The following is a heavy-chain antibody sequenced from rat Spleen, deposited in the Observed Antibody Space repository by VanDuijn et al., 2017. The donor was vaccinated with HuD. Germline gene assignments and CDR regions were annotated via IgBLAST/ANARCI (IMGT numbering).Heavy chain of an antibody. CDR2: ISTGGGNT. D-gene: IGHD3-1*01. Sequence: EVKLVESGGGLVQPGRSMKLSCAASGFTFSNYYMAWVRQAPTKGLEWVASISTGGGNTYCRDSVKGRFTISRDNAKSTLYLQMDSLRSEDTATYYCARHKSGTYWYFDFWGPGTMVTVSS. CDR1: GFTFSNYY. CDR3: ARHKSGTYWYFDF. J-gene: IGHJ1*01. V-gene: IGHV5-25*01.